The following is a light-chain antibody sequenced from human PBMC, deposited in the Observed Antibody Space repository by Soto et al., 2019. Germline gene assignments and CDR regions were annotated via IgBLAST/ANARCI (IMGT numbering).Light chain of an antibody. Sequence: EIVLTQSPATLSLSPGERATLSFRASQYITIYLAWYQQKPGQAPRLLIYDASNRATGIPARFSGSGSGTDFTLTISSLEPADFAVYYCQQRADWPITFGQGTRLEIK. CDR1: QYITIY. V-gene: IGKV3-11*01. CDR2: DAS. CDR3: QQRADWPIT. J-gene: IGKJ5*01.